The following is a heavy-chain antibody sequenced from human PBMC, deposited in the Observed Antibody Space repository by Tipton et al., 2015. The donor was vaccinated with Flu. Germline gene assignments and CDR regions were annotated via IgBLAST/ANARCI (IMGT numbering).Heavy chain of an antibody. J-gene: IGHJ6*03. CDR2: IVCIFGIP. V-gene: IGHV1-69*01. CDR3: ARQIYTSGELDYDYYYMDV. D-gene: IGHD6-25*01. CDR1: GDTFRKYA. Sequence: QSGAEVKKPGSSVTVSCKASGDTFRKYAISWVRQAPGQGLEWMGGIVCIFGIPNYAQKFQGRVTMTADESTSTVYMELSSLRSDDTAVYYCARQIYTSGELDYDYYYMDVWGKGTTVTVSS.